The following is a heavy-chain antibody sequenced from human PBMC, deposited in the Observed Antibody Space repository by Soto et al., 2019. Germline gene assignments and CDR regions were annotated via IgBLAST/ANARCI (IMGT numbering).Heavy chain of an antibody. D-gene: IGHD1-1*01. CDR1: GYTFTSYY. CDR3: ARGQNCKDETRYYGMDD. J-gene: IGHJ6*02. Sequence: QVQLVQSGAEVKKPGASVKVSCKASGYTFTSYYMHWVRQSPGQGLEWMGIINPSGGRTSYAQKFHRSIIMTRDTSTSTVYMELSSQRYEDKDVYYCARGQNCKDETRYYGMDDWVQGTTVTVSS. CDR2: INPSGGRT. V-gene: IGHV1-46*01.